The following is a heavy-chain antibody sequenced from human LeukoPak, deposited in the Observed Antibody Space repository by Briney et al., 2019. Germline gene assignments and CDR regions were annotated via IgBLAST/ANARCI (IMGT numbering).Heavy chain of an antibody. CDR3: ARLLHDWFDS. CDR1: GDSINSYY. D-gene: IGHD4-11*01. CDR2: IYYRGSA. J-gene: IGHJ5*01. V-gene: IGHV4-59*08. Sequence: SETLSLTCTVSGDSINSYYWSWIRQPQAKGLEWLGYIYYRGSANYNPSLKSRVTISIDTSKNQFSLKLTSVTAADTAVYYCARLLHDWFDSWGQGTLVTVSS.